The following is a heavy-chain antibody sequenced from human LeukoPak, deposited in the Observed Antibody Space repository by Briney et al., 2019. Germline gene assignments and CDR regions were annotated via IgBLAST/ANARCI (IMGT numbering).Heavy chain of an antibody. V-gene: IGHV3-23*01. CDR3: AKDPSKDYGDYFDY. CDR1: GFSFNTYA. D-gene: IGHD4-17*01. Sequence: PGGSLRLSCAASGFSFNTYAMNWVRLAPGKGLEWVSTITGSGDDTYYADSVKGRFTISRDNSKNTLYLQMNSLRAEDTAVYYCAKDPSKDYGDYFDYWGQGTLVTVSS. J-gene: IGHJ4*02. CDR2: ITGSGDDT.